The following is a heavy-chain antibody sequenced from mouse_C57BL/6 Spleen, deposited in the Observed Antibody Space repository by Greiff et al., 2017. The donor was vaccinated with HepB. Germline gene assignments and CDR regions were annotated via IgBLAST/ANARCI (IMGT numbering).Heavy chain of an antibody. V-gene: IGHV7-3*01. D-gene: IGHD1-1*01. CDR2: IRNKANGYTT. Sequence: EVQGVESGGGLVQPGGSLSLSCAASGFTFTDYYMSWVRQPPGKALEWLGFIRNKANGYTTEYSASVKGRFTISRDNSQSILYLQMNALRAEDSATYYCARGFYYGSSYNWYFDVWGTGTTVTVSS. J-gene: IGHJ1*03. CDR1: GFTFTDYY. CDR3: ARGFYYGSSYNWYFDV.